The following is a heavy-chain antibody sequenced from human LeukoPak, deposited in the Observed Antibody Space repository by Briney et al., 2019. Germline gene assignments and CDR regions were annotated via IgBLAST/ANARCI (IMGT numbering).Heavy chain of an antibody. CDR3: ARALVD. CDR1: GFTFSSYA. CDR2: ISYDGSNK. J-gene: IGHJ4*02. V-gene: IGHV3-30*01. D-gene: IGHD2-21*01. Sequence: GRSLRLSCAASGFTFSSYAMHWVRQAPGKGLEWVAVISYDGSNKYYADSVKGRFTISRDNSKNTLYLQMNGLRAEDTAVYYCARALVDWGQGTLVTVSS.